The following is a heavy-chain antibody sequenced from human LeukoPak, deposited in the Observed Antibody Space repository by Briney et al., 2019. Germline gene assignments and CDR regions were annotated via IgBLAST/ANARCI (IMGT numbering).Heavy chain of an antibody. D-gene: IGHD4-23*01. V-gene: IGHV3-23*01. Sequence: PGGSLRLSCAASGFTFSTYAMNWVRQAPGKGLEWVSVISGRGTPTYYAESVKGRFTISRDNSKNTLYLQMNSLRAEDTAVYYCAKDGVYGGNSFFDYWGQGTLVTVSS. CDR3: AKDGVYGGNSFFDY. J-gene: IGHJ4*02. CDR1: GFTFSTYA. CDR2: ISGRGTPT.